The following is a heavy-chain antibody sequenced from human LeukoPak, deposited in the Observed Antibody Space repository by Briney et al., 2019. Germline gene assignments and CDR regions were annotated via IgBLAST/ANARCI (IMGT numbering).Heavy chain of an antibody. Sequence: PSETLSLTCTVSGGSISSSSYYWGWIRQPPGKGLEWIGSIYYSGSTYYNPSLKSRVTISVDTSKNQFSLKLSSVTAADTAVYYCARDLIPRIVGPSGYWGQGTLVTVSS. D-gene: IGHD1-26*01. CDR1: GGSISSSSYY. J-gene: IGHJ4*02. CDR3: ARDLIPRIVGPSGY. V-gene: IGHV4-39*07. CDR2: IYYSGST.